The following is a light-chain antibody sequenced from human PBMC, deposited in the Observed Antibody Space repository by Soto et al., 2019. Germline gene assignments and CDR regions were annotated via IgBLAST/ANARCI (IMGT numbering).Light chain of an antibody. CDR2: GAS. CDR1: QSVSSSY. CDR3: QQYGRS. V-gene: IGKV3-20*01. J-gene: IGKJ1*01. Sequence: EIVLTQSPGTLSLSPGERATLSCRASQSVSSSYLAWYQQKPGQGPRLLIYGASSRATGIPDRFSGSGYGTDFTLTIRRLGPEGFAVYYCQQYGRSFGQGTKVEIK.